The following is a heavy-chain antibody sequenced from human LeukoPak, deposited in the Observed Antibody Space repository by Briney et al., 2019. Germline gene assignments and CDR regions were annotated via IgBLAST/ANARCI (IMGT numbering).Heavy chain of an antibody. CDR1: GGTFSSYA. CDR3: AYLGATPVWY. CDR2: IIPILGIA. V-gene: IGHV1-69*04. Sequence: SVKVSCKASGGTFSSYAISWVRQAPGQGLEWMGRIIPILGIANYAQKFQGRVTITADESTSTAYMELSSLRSEDTAVYYCAYLGATPVWYWGQGTLVTVSS. D-gene: IGHD1-26*01. J-gene: IGHJ4*02.